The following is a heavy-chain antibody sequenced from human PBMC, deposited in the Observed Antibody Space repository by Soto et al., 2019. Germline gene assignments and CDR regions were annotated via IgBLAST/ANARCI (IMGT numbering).Heavy chain of an antibody. Sequence: SETLSLTCTVSGGSISSSSYYWGWIRQPPGKGLEWIGSIYYSGSTYYNPSLKSRVTISVDTSKNQFSLKLSSVTAADTAVYYCARLVGLRDPGSPSDAFDIWGQGTMGTVSS. V-gene: IGHV4-39*01. D-gene: IGHD3-16*01. CDR3: ARLVGLRDPGSPSDAFDI. CDR1: GGSISSSSYY. J-gene: IGHJ3*02. CDR2: IYYSGST.